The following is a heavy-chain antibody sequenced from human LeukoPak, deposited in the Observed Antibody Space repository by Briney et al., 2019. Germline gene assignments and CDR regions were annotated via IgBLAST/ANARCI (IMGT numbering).Heavy chain of an antibody. J-gene: IGHJ5*02. CDR2: IYHNGGT. D-gene: IGHD2-21*02. CDR3: AREWVVTATNWFDP. CDR1: GGSTSSGDHY. Sequence: SETLSLTCTVSGGSTSSGDHYWSWIRQPPGKGLEWIGYIYHNGGTYYNPSLKSRVTISVDTSKNQFSLKLSSVTAADTAVYYCAREWVVTATNWFDPWGQGTLVTVSS. V-gene: IGHV4-30-4*01.